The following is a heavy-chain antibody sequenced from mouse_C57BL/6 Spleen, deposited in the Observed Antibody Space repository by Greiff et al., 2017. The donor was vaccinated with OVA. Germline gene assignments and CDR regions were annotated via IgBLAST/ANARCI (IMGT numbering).Heavy chain of an antibody. D-gene: IGHD4-1*01. V-gene: IGHV1-55*01. CDR1: GYTFTSYW. CDR3: AGAIWDLDY. CDR2: IYPGSGST. Sequence: QVQLQQPGAELVKPGASVKMYCKASGYTFTSYWITWVKQRPGQGLEWIGDIYPGSGSTNYNEKFKSKATLTVDTSSHTAYMQRSSLTSEDSAVYYCAGAIWDLDYWGQGTTLTVSS. J-gene: IGHJ2*01.